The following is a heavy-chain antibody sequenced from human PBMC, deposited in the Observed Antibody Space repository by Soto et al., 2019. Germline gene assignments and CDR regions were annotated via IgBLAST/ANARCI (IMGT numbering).Heavy chain of an antibody. Sequence: GGSLRLSCAASGFTFSSYWMSWVRQAPGKGLEWVANIKQDGSEKYYVDSVKGRFTISRDNAKNSLYLRMNSLRAEDTAVYYCARSYSSGWYDNFDYWGQGTLVTVSS. J-gene: IGHJ4*02. CDR1: GFTFSSYW. CDR3: ARSYSSGWYDNFDY. CDR2: IKQDGSEK. V-gene: IGHV3-7*01. D-gene: IGHD6-19*01.